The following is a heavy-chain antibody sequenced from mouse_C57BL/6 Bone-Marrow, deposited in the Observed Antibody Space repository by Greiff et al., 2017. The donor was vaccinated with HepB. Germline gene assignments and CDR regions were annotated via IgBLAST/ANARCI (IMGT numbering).Heavy chain of an antibody. J-gene: IGHJ3*01. CDR3: ARGNYGSSYSWFAY. V-gene: IGHV1-55*01. CDR2: IYPGSGST. Sequence: QVQLQQPGAELVKPGASVKMSCKASGYTFTSYWITWVKQRPGQGLEWIGVIYPGSGSTNYNEKFKSKATLTVDTSSSPAYMQLSSLTSEDSAVYYWARGNYGSSYSWFAYWGQGTLVTVSA. D-gene: IGHD1-1*01. CDR1: GYTFTSYW.